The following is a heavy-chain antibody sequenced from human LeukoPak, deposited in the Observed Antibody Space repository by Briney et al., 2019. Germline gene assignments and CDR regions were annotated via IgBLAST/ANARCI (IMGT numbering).Heavy chain of an antibody. Sequence: SVKVSCKASGFTFTSSAMQWVRQARGQRLEWIGWIVVGSGNTNYAQKFQERVTITRDMSTSTAYMELSSLRSEDTAVYYCAAVAGHNHDEAFDIWGQGTMVTVSS. J-gene: IGHJ3*02. CDR2: IVVGSGNT. CDR3: AAVAGHNHDEAFDI. D-gene: IGHD6-19*01. V-gene: IGHV1-58*02. CDR1: GFTFTSSA.